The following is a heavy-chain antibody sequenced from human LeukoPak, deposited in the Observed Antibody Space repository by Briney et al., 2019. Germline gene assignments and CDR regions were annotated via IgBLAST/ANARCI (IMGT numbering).Heavy chain of an antibody. CDR1: GGSISSYY. V-gene: IGHV4-59*01. CDR3: ARVSSGWDRTQFDY. D-gene: IGHD6-19*01. Sequence: PSETLSLTCTVSGGSISSYYWSWIRQPPGKGLEWIGYIYYNGNTNYNPSLKSRVNISVDTSKNQFSLKLSSVTAADTAVYYCARVSSGWDRTQFDYWGQGTLVTVSS. J-gene: IGHJ4*02. CDR2: IYYNGNT.